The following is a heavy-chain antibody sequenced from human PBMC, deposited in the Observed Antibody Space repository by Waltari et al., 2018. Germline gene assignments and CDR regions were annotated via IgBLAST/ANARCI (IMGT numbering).Heavy chain of an antibody. CDR3: ARETYYYDSSGSPAFDI. CDR1: GYPFTSYA. D-gene: IGHD3-22*01. J-gene: IGHJ3*02. CDR2: INAGNGNT. Sequence: QVQLVQSGAEVKKPGASVKVSCKASGYPFTSYAMHWVHPAPGQRLEWMGWINAGNGNTKYSQEFQGRVTITRDTSASTAYMELSSLRSEDMAVYYCARETYYYDSSGSPAFDIWGQGTMVTVSS. V-gene: IGHV1-3*03.